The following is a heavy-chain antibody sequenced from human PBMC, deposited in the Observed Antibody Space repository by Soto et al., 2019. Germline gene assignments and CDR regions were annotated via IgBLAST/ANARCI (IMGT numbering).Heavy chain of an antibody. CDR1: GFTFSNYD. V-gene: IGHV3-23*01. CDR3: ADPPTSDY. CDR2: ISGSGGIT. J-gene: IGHJ4*02. Sequence: LRLSCAASGFTFSNYDMSWVRQAPGKGLEWVSGISGSGGITYYADSVKGRFTISRDNSKNTLYLQMNSLRAEDTAVYYCADPPTSDYWGQGTLVTVSS.